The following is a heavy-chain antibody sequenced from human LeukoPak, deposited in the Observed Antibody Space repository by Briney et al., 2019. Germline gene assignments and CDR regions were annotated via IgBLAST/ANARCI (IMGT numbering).Heavy chain of an antibody. CDR2: IYTSGST. CDR3: ARDQYYYDTSDAFDI. D-gene: IGHD3-22*01. Sequence: PSETLSLTCTVSGGSISSYYWSWIRQPAGKGLEWIGRIYTSGSTNYNPSLTSRVTMSVDTSKNQFSLKLSSVTAADTAVYYCARDQYYYDTSDAFDIWGQGTMVTVSS. CDR1: GGSISSYY. J-gene: IGHJ3*02. V-gene: IGHV4-4*07.